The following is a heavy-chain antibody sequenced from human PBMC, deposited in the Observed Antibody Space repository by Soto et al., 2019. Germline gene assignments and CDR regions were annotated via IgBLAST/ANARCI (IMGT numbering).Heavy chain of an antibody. D-gene: IGHD1-20*01. Sequence: PSETLSLTCAVSGGSISGSYSYWGWLRQSPGRGPEWIGGVFYTGFTSYNPSLESRVSVSVDTSKNQFSLKVSAVTAADMAVYYCASSQKGYNWNYFDHWGQGALVTVSS. CDR3: ASSQKGYNWNYFDH. CDR1: GGSISGSYSY. V-gene: IGHV4-39*01. J-gene: IGHJ4*02. CDR2: VFYTGFT.